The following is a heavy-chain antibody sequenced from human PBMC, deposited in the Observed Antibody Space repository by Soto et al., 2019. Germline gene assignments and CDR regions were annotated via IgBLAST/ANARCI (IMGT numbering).Heavy chain of an antibody. CDR2: INPSGGST. V-gene: IGHV1-46*03. J-gene: IGHJ6*03. CDR3: ARDPSTPTVTTEYYYYYYYMDV. CDR1: GYTFTSYY. Sequence: ASVKVSCKASGYTFTSYYMHWVRQAPGQGLEWMGIINPSGGSTSYAQKFQGRVTMTRDTSTSTVYMELSSLRSEDTAVYYCARDPSTPTVTTEYYYYYYYMDVWGKGTTVTVSS. D-gene: IGHD4-17*01.